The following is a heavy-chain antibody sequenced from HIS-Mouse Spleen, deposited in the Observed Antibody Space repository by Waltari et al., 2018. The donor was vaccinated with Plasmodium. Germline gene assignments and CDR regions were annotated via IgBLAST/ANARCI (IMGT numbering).Heavy chain of an antibody. J-gene: IGHJ6*02. CDR1: GFSPSTSGMF. V-gene: IGHV2-70*15. CDR3: ARTTYSSSSAKYYYYGMDV. CDR2: IDWDDDK. D-gene: IGHD6-6*01. Sequence: QVTLRESGPALVKPTQTLTLTCTFSGFSPSTSGMFVTWIRQPPGRPLEWLARIDWDDDKYYSTSLKTRLTISKDTSKNQVVLTMTNMDPVDTATYYCARTTYSSSSAKYYYYGMDVWGQGTTVTVSS.